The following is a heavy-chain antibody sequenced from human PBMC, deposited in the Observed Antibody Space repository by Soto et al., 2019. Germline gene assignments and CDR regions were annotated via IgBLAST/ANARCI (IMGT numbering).Heavy chain of an antibody. CDR3: AKDMMDILTGYHPGHFDS. CDR2: ISGSGDRT. J-gene: IGHJ4*02. Sequence: PGGSLRLSGAACGFSFSSYAVSWGRQAPGKGLEWVSAISGSGDRTYYADPVKGRFQISRDNSKKPLYPQMKSLRDEETAVYYCAKDMMDILTGYHPGHFDSCGQGT. V-gene: IGHV3-23*01. CDR1: GFSFSSYA. D-gene: IGHD3-9*01.